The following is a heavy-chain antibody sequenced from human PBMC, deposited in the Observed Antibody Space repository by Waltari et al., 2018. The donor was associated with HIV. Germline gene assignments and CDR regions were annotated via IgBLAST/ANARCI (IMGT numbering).Heavy chain of an antibody. CDR2: ISYSGGN. CDR1: GGSISSSSYY. V-gene: IGHV4-39*01. D-gene: IGHD5-18*01. Sequence: QLQLQESGLGLVKPSETLSLTCTVSGGSISSSSYYWGWIRQPPGKGLEWIGSISYSGGNYCNPSLKSGVTVSVDTSKNQFSLQLSSVTAADTAVYYCASPRRDGYSQESYFDYWGQGTLVTVSS. J-gene: IGHJ4*02. CDR3: ASPRRDGYSQESYFDY.